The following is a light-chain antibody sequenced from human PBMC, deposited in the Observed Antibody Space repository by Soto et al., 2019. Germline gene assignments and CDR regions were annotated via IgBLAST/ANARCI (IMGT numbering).Light chain of an antibody. V-gene: IGKV3-20*01. CDR1: QSVSSSY. CDR2: DAS. Sequence: IMFTQSPCTLSLSTGERATLSCRASQSVSSSYLAWYQQKPGQAHRRLIYDASKRATGIPDRVSGSGSGTDFTLTISRLEPEDFAVYDCQQYNDLPRTFGQGTKV. CDR3: QQYNDLPRT. J-gene: IGKJ1*01.